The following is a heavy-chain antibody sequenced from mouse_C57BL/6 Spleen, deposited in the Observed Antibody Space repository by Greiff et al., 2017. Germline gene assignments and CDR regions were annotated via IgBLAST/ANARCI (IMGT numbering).Heavy chain of an antibody. J-gene: IGHJ1*03. D-gene: IGHD2-4*01. CDR3: ARDSYDYLSYWYFDV. Sequence: DVQLVESEGGLVQPGSSMKLSCTASGFTFSDYYMAWVRQVPEKGLEWVANINYDGSSTYYLDSLKSRFIISRDNAKNILYLQMSSLKSEDTATYYCARDSYDYLSYWYFDVWGTGTTVTVSS. CDR2: INYDGSST. V-gene: IGHV5-16*01. CDR1: GFTFSDYY.